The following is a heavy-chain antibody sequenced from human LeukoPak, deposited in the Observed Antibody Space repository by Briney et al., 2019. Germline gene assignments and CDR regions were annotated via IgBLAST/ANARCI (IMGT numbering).Heavy chain of an antibody. V-gene: IGHV3-53*01. CDR2: IYSGGNT. Sequence: TSETLSPTCPVSGGSISSYYWSWVRQAPGKGLGWVSFIYSGGNTHYSDSVTGRFTISRDNSKNTLYLQMNSLRAEDTAIYYCARRAGEYSHPYDYWGQGTLVTVSS. CDR1: GGSISSYY. D-gene: IGHD2-15*01. J-gene: IGHJ4*02. CDR3: ARRAGEYSHPYDY.